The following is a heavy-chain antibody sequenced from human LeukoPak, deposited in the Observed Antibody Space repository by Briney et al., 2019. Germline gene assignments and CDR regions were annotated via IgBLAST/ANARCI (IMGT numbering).Heavy chain of an antibody. CDR1: GFTFSIYA. CDR2: ITSNGGSA. Sequence: PGGSLRLSCAASGFTFSIYAMHWVRQAPGKGLEYVSAITSNGGSAYYANSVKGRFTISRDNSKNTLYLQMGSLRAEDMAVYYCAREYGDSTTCYKTIDYWCQGTLVTVSS. D-gene: IGHD2-2*02. CDR3: AREYGDSTTCYKTIDY. J-gene: IGHJ4*02. V-gene: IGHV3-64*01.